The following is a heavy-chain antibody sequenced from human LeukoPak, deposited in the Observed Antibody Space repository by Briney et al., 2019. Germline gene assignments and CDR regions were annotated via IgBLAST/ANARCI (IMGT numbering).Heavy chain of an antibody. CDR2: IYYSGST. CDR1: GGSISNFY. Sequence: PSETLSLTCTVSGGSISNFYWSWIRQPPGKGLEWIGYIYYSGSTSYNPSLKSRVTISLDTSKNQFSLKLSSVTAADTAVYYCAKTHSFTWHDSWGQGTMVTVSP. CDR3: AKTHSFTWHDS. V-gene: IGHV4-59*01. J-gene: IGHJ4*02. D-gene: IGHD2-21*01.